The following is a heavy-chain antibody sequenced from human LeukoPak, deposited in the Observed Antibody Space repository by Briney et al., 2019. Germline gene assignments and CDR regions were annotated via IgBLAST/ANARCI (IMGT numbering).Heavy chain of an antibody. D-gene: IGHD4-17*01. Sequence: GGSLRLSCAASGFTFSSYAMSWVRQAPGKGLEWVSAIRGSGGSTYYADSVKGRFTISRDNSKNTLYLQMNSLRAEDTAVYYCAKDPYAPPYGDPLYYFDYWGQGTLVTVSS. CDR2: IRGSGGST. J-gene: IGHJ4*02. CDR3: AKDPYAPPYGDPLYYFDY. CDR1: GFTFSSYA. V-gene: IGHV3-23*01.